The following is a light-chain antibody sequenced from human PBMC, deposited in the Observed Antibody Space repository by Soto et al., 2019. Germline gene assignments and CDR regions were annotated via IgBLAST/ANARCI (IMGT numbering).Light chain of an antibody. Sequence: DIQMTQSPSTLSASVGDRVTITCWASESISTWLAWYQQRPGKAPKLLIYDASSLESGVPSRFSGSGSGPEFTLTISSLQPDDFATYYCQHYNNYFLTFGGGTKVEIK. CDR1: ESISTW. J-gene: IGKJ4*01. CDR3: QHYNNYFLT. CDR2: DAS. V-gene: IGKV1-5*01.